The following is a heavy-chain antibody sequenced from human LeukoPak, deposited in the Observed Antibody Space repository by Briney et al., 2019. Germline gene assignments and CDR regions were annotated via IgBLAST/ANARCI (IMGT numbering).Heavy chain of an antibody. V-gene: IGHV1-18*01. CDR3: ARAHSGYDDY. D-gene: IGHD5-12*01. Sequence: ASVNVSCKASGGTFSRYAISWVRQAPGQGLEWMGWISAYNGNTNYAQKLQGRVTMTTDTSTSTAYMELRSLRSDDTAVYYCARAHSGYDDYWGQGTLVTVSS. CDR2: ISAYNGNT. J-gene: IGHJ4*02. CDR1: GGTFSRYA.